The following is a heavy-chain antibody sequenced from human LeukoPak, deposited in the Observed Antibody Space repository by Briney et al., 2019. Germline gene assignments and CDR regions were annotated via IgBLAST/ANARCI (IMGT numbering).Heavy chain of an antibody. CDR2: ISSSSSYI. CDR1: GFTFSSYS. Sequence: GGSLRLSCAASGFTFSSYSMSWVRQAPGKGLEWVSSISSSSSYIYYADSMKGRFTISRDNAKNSLYLQMNSLRAEDTAVYYCAKDHGGDWGQGTLVTVSS. CDR3: AKDHGGD. J-gene: IGHJ4*02. V-gene: IGHV3-21*01.